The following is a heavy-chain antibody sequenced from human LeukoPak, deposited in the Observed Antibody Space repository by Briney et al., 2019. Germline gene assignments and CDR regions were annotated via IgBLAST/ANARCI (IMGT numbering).Heavy chain of an antibody. V-gene: IGHV4-39*01. CDR3: ARQSGWYLFDY. J-gene: IGHJ4*02. D-gene: IGHD6-19*01. CDR1: GGSISGSSYY. Sequence: PSETLSLTCTVSGGSISGSSYYWGWIRQPPGKGLEWIGSIYYSGSTYYNPSLKSRVTISVDTSKNQFSLKLSSVTAADTAVYYCARQSGWYLFDYWGQGTLVTVSS. CDR2: IYYSGST.